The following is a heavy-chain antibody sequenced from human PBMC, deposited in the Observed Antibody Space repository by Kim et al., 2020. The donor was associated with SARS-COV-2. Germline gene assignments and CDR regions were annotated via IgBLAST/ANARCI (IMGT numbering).Heavy chain of an antibody. CDR3: ARGDCSGTTCFNPRHDY. J-gene: IGHJ4*02. CDR2: INAGNGNT. V-gene: IGHV1-3*01. D-gene: IGHD2-2*01. Sequence: ASVKVSCKASGYTFTNYAIHWVRQAPGQRLEWMGWINAGNGNTRYLQNFQGRVTFTGDTSASTASMELSSLRSEDTAVYYCARGDCSGTTCFNPRHDYWGQGTLVTVSS. CDR1: GYTFTNYA.